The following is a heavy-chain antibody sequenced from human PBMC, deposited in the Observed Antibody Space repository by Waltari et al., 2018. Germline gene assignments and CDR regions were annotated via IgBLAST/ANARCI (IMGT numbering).Heavy chain of an antibody. J-gene: IGHJ4*02. CDR1: GGSISSSSYY. V-gene: IGHV4-39*01. D-gene: IGHD6-13*01. CDR3: ARRGSSSWPGTRIFDY. Sequence: QLQLQESGPGLVKPSETLSLTCTVSGGSISSSSYYWGWIRQPPGKGLEWIGSIYYSGSTYYNPSLKSRVTISVDTSKNQFSLKLSSVTAADTAVYYCARRGSSSWPGTRIFDYWGQGTLVTVSS. CDR2: IYYSGST.